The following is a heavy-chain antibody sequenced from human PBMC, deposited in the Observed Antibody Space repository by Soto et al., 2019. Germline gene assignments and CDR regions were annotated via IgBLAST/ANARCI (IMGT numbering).Heavy chain of an antibody. CDR1: GGSISSGGYY. J-gene: IGHJ5*02. V-gene: IGHV4-31*03. Sequence: QVQLQESGPGLVKPSQTLSLTCTVSGGSISSGGYYWSWIRQHPGKGLEWIGYIYYSGRTYYNPSLKSRVTISVDTSKSQFSRKLSSVTAADTAVDYCARDKRAAAGTFWWFDPWGQGTLVTVSS. D-gene: IGHD6-13*01. CDR3: ARDKRAAAGTFWWFDP. CDR2: IYYSGRT.